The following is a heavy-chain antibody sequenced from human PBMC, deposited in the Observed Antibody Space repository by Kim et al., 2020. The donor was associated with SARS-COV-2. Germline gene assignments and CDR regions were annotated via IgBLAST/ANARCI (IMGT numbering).Heavy chain of an antibody. CDR2: ISGSGGST. CDR3: AKFGIAAAKRPNWFDP. J-gene: IGHJ5*02. D-gene: IGHD6-13*01. V-gene: IGHV3-23*01. Sequence: GGSLRLSCAASGFTFSSYAMSWVRQAPGKGLEWVSAISGSGGSTYYADSVKGRFTISRDNSKNTLYLQMNSLRAEDTAVYYCAKFGIAAAKRPNWFDPWGQGTLVTVSS. CDR1: GFTFSSYA.